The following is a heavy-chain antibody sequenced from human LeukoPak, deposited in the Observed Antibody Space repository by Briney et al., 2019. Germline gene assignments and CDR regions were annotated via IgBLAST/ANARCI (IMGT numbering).Heavy chain of an antibody. CDR3: AGEGKYYYDSSGYYPDY. D-gene: IGHD3-22*01. V-gene: IGHV4-4*07. CDR2: IYTSGST. Sequence: SETLSLTCVVSGGSISSYYWSWIRQPAGKGLEWIGRIYTSGSTNYNPSLKSRVTMSVDTSKNQFSLKLSSVTAADTAVYYCAGEGKYYYDSSGYYPDYWGQGTLVTVSS. J-gene: IGHJ4*02. CDR1: GGSISSYY.